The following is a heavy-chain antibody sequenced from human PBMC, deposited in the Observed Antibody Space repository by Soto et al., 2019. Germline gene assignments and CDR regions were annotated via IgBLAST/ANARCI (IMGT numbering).Heavy chain of an antibody. Sequence: GASVKVCCKVSGYTLTELSMHWVRQAPGKGLEWMGGFDPEDGETIYAQKFQGRVTMTEDTSTDTAYMKLCSLRSEYTAVYYCATDHHLTPLDYWGQGTLVTVSS. CDR3: ATDHHLTPLDY. CDR1: GYTLTELS. V-gene: IGHV1-24*01. CDR2: FDPEDGET. J-gene: IGHJ4*02.